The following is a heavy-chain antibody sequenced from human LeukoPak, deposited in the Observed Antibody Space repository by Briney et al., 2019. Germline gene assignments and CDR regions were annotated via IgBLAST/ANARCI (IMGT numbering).Heavy chain of an antibody. V-gene: IGHV3-66*01. CDR3: ARDLFYDSSGYYASDS. D-gene: IGHD3-22*01. Sequence: GESLRLSCAASGFTVSSNYMNWVRQAPGKGLEWVSVIYTGGTTYYADSVKGRFTISRDNSKNTLFLQMNSLRAEDTAVYYCARDLFYDSSGYYASDSWGQGTLVTVSS. CDR2: IYTGGTT. J-gene: IGHJ4*02. CDR1: GFTVSSNY.